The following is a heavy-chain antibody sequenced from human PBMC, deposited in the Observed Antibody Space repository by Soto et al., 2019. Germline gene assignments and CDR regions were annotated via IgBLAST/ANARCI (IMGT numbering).Heavy chain of an antibody. CDR2: IIPIFGTA. V-gene: IGHV1-69*13. Sequence: ASVKVSCKASGGTFSSYSISWVRQAPGQGLEWMGGIIPIFGTANYAQKFQGRVTITADESTSTAYMELSSLRSEDTAVYYCAEIGNYDILTGCPPGMDVWGQGTTVTVPS. D-gene: IGHD3-9*01. CDR1: GGTFSSYS. J-gene: IGHJ6*02. CDR3: AEIGNYDILTGCPPGMDV.